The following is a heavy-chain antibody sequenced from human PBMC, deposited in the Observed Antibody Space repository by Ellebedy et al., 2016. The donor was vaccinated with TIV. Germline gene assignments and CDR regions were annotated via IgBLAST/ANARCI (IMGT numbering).Heavy chain of an antibody. CDR1: GYTFTSYY. J-gene: IGHJ4*02. CDR3: ARDPGYSSGWYGNFDY. D-gene: IGHD6-19*01. V-gene: IGHV1-46*01. CDR2: INPSGGST. Sequence: ASVKVSCKASGYTFTSYYMHWVRQAPGQGLEWMGIINPSGGSTSYAQKFQGRVTMTRDTSTSTAYMELSSLRSEDTAVYYCARDPGYSSGWYGNFDYWGQGTLVTVSS.